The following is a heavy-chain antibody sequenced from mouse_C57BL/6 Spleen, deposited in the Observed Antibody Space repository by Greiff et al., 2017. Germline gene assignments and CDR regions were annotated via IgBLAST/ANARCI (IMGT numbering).Heavy chain of an antibody. V-gene: IGHV1-78*01. Sequence: QVQLQQSDAELVKPGASVKISCKVSGSTFTDHTIHWMKQRPEQGLEWIGYIFPRDGSTKDNEKFKGKATLTADKSSSTAYMQVNSLTSEESADYFGARSSGYYYGSSPDYWGQGTTLTVSA. J-gene: IGHJ2*01. CDR2: IFPRDGST. CDR1: GSTFTDHT. CDR3: ARSSGYYYGSSPDY. D-gene: IGHD1-1*01.